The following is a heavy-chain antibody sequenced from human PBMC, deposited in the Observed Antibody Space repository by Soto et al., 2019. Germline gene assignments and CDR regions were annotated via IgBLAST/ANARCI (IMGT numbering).Heavy chain of an antibody. CDR2: FYFGGTT. CDR1: GGSSSSRSYY. D-gene: IGHD4-17*01. CDR3: ARHGTTMISINWFDP. J-gene: IGHJ5*02. V-gene: IGHV4-39*01. Sequence: QLQLQESGPRVVKPSETLTLTCTLSGGSSSSRSYYWGWIRQSPGKGLEWIVSFYFGGTTYYNPFLKGRISVSEDTSREPFSLKLNSVTAADPGVYYRARHGTTMISINWFDPWGQGLLVTVSS.